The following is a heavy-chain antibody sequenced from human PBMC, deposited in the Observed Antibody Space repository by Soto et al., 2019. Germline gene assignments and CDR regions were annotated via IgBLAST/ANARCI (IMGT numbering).Heavy chain of an antibody. CDR3: ARGYYGSGTYGY. CDR1: GGSFSGYY. CDR2: INHSGST. V-gene: IGHV4-34*01. D-gene: IGHD3-10*01. Sequence: PSETLSLTCAVYGGSFSGYYWSWIRQPPGKGLEWIGEINHSGSTNYNPSLKSRVTISVDTSKNQFSLKLSSVTAADTAVYYCARGYYGSGTYGYWGQGTLVTVSS. J-gene: IGHJ4*02.